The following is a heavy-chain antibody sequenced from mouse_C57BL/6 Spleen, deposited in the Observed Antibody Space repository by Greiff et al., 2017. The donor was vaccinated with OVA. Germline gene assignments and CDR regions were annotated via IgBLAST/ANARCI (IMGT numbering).Heavy chain of an antibody. Sequence: QVQLKQSGPGLVQPSQSLSITCTVSGFSLTSYGVHWVRQSPGKGLEWLGVIWRGGSTDYNAAFISRLSISKDNSKSQVFFKMNSLQADDTAIYYCARNFYDYDDYAMDYWGQGTSVTVSS. CDR1: GFSLTSYG. J-gene: IGHJ4*01. D-gene: IGHD2-4*01. V-gene: IGHV2-2*01. CDR3: ARNFYDYDDYAMDY. CDR2: IWRGGST.